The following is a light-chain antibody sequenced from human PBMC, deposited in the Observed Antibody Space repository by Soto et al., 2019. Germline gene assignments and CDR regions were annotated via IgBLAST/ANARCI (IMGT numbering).Light chain of an antibody. CDR2: DVS. CDR3: QQYGSSPIT. CDR1: QTISTW. V-gene: IGKV1-5*01. J-gene: IGKJ5*01. Sequence: DVQITRSPCTLSASVGXRXTIAWRASQTISTWLAWYQQEPGKAPKLLIYDVSILESGVPSRFSGSGSGTEFTLTITSLQPEDFAVYYCQQYGSSPITFGQGTRLEIK.